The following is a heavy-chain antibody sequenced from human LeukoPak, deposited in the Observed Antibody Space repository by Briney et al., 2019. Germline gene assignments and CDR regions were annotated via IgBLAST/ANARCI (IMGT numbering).Heavy chain of an antibody. CDR3: ARGGSGLIEY. Sequence: GGSLRLSCAASGFTFSSYWMHWVRQVPGKGLVWVSRINSDESSRGYADSVKGRFTISRDNAKNTLYLQMNSLRAEDTAVYYCARGGSGLIEYWGQGTLVIVSS. J-gene: IGHJ4*02. CDR2: INSDESSR. V-gene: IGHV3-74*01. D-gene: IGHD3-16*01. CDR1: GFTFSSYW.